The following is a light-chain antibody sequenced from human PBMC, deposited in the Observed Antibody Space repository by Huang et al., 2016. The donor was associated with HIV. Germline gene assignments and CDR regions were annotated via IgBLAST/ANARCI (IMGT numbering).Light chain of an antibody. CDR1: QSLVNSDGNTY. CDR3: MQGTHWPPT. V-gene: IGKV2-30*01. CDR2: KVS. Sequence: PVTLGQPASISCRSSQSLVNSDGNTYLNWFKQQPPQSPRRLIYKVSNRDYGVPDRFSGSGSVTDFTLKISRVEAEDVGVYDCMQGTHWPPTFGQGTKVEIK. J-gene: IGKJ1*01.